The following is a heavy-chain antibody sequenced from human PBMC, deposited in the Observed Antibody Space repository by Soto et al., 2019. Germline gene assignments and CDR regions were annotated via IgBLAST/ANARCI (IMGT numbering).Heavy chain of an antibody. V-gene: IGHV3-72*01. Sequence: GGSLRLSCAASGFTFSDHYMDWVRQAPGKGLEWVGRIRNKANSYTTEYAASVKGRFTISRDDSKNSLYLQMNSLKTEDTAVYYCARGGYCSSTSCHSDYYGMDVWGQGTTVTVSS. CDR2: IRNKANSYTT. J-gene: IGHJ6*02. CDR3: ARGGYCSSTSCHSDYYGMDV. D-gene: IGHD2-2*01. CDR1: GFTFSDHY.